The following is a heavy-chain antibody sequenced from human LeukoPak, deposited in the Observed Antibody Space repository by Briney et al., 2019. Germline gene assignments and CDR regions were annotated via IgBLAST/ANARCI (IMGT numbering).Heavy chain of an antibody. Sequence: PGGSLRLSCAASGFTFTSYSMNWVRQAPGKGLEWVSSISGSSSFIYYADSVKGRFTISRDNAKNSLYLQMNSLRAEDTAVYYCAREYVSSGWYFDYWGQGTLVTVSS. CDR2: ISGSSSFI. J-gene: IGHJ4*02. CDR1: GFTFTSYS. D-gene: IGHD6-19*01. V-gene: IGHV3-21*01. CDR3: AREYVSSGWYFDY.